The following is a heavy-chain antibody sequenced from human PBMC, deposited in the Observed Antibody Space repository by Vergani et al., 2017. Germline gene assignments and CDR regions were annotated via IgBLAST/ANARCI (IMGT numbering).Heavy chain of an antibody. Sequence: EVQLVQSGAEVKKPGESLKISCQISGYSFTNYWIGCVRQMRGKGLEWMGIIHPADSDTRYSPSFQGQVTISVDKSISTAYLQRSSLRASDSAMYYCARLYGRDSSGSKYFDYWGQGTLVTVSS. CDR2: IHPADSDT. CDR1: GYSFTNYW. V-gene: IGHV5-51*01. D-gene: IGHD3-22*01. J-gene: IGHJ4*02. CDR3: ARLYGRDSSGSKYFDY.